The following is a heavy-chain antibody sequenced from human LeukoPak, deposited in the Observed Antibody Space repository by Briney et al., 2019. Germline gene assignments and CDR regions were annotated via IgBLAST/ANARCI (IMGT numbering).Heavy chain of an antibody. CDR1: GGSISSSSYY. J-gene: IGHJ3*02. CDR3: ARPRYFYADSGHTDI. V-gene: IGHV4-61*05. CDR2: IYYSGST. D-gene: IGHD3-22*01. Sequence: SETLSLTCTVSGGSISSSSYYWGWIRQPPGKGLEWIGYIYYSGSTNYNPSLKSRVTISVDTSKNQFSLKLSSVTAADTAVYYCARPRYFYADSGHTDIWGQGTMVTVSS.